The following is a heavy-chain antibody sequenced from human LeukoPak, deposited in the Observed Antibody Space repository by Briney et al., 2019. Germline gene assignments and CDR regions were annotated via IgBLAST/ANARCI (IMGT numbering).Heavy chain of an antibody. Sequence: SETLSLTCTVSGGSISSYYWSWIRQPAGKGLEWIGRIYTSGSTNYNPSLKSRVTMSVDTSKNQFSLKLSSVTAADTAVYYCARDLAIFGVVRSFDSWGQGTMVTVSS. CDR3: ARDLAIFGVVRSFDS. J-gene: IGHJ3*02. CDR1: GGSISSYY. CDR2: IYTSGST. V-gene: IGHV4-4*07. D-gene: IGHD3-3*01.